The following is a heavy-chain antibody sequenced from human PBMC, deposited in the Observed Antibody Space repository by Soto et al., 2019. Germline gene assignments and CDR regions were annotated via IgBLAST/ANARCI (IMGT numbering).Heavy chain of an antibody. V-gene: IGHV1-46*04. CDR1: GYTFTSYY. J-gene: IGHJ4*02. Sequence: QVQLVQSGAEVKKPGASVKVSCKASGYTFTSYYMHWVRQAPGQGLEWMGVSNPTSGSAAYTQWLHGRVTMTRDTSTNTFYMELSGLRSEDTAVYYCARASPLRGYSGHAPGNYWGQGTLVTVSS. D-gene: IGHD5-12*01. CDR2: SNPTSGSA. CDR3: ARASPLRGYSGHAPGNY.